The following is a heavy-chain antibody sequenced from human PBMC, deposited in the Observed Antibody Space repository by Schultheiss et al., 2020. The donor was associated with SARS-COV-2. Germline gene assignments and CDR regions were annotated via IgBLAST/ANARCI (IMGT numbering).Heavy chain of an antibody. D-gene: IGHD2-8*02. J-gene: IGHJ5*02. CDR1: GVSISSYC. CDR2: IHDSGIT. CDR3: ARRRSDGNWWLDT. V-gene: IGHV4-59*08. Sequence: GSLRLSCTVSGVSISSYCWNWIRQSPGKGLEWIGFIHDSGITNYNPSLKSRVTISVDTSKNQFSLKLTSVIAADTAVYYCARRRSDGNWWLDTWGQGTLVTVSS.